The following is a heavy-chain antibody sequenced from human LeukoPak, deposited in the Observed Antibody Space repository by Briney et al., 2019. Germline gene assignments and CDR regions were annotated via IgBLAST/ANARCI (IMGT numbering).Heavy chain of an antibody. CDR2: IDHSGNT. Sequence: SETLSLTCAVYGGSFSGFFWSWIRQPPGKGLEWIGEIDHSGNTNYNPSLRSRVTISVDTSKNQFSLKVNSLTAADTAVYYCARKGPLRDSIPFMDVWGEGTTITVSS. CDR3: ARKGPLRDSIPFMDV. V-gene: IGHV4-34*01. D-gene: IGHD4-17*01. J-gene: IGHJ6*03. CDR1: GGSFSGFF.